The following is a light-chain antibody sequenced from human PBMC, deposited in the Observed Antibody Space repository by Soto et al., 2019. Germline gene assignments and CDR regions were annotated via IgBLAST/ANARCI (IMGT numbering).Light chain of an antibody. CDR3: QHYNSYSEA. Sequence: DLPMTQSPSTLSGSVGDRVTITCRASQTISSWLAWYQQKPGKAPKLLIYKASTLKSGVPSRFSGSGSGTEFTLTISSLQPDDFASYYCQHYNSYSEAFGQGTKV. CDR2: KAS. CDR1: QTISSW. J-gene: IGKJ1*01. V-gene: IGKV1-5*03.